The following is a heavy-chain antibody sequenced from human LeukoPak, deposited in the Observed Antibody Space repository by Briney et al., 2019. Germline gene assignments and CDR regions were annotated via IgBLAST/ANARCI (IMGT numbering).Heavy chain of an antibody. CDR3: AEDPHRGDYVFGY. D-gene: IGHD4-17*01. J-gene: IGHJ4*02. CDR2: ISGSGGST. V-gene: IGHV3-23*01. Sequence: PGGSLRLSCAASGFTFSSYAMSWVRQAPGKGLEWVSAISGSGGSTYYADSVKGRFTISRGNSKNTLYLQMNSLRAEDTAVYYCAEDPHRGDYVFGYWGQGTLVTVSS. CDR1: GFTFSSYA.